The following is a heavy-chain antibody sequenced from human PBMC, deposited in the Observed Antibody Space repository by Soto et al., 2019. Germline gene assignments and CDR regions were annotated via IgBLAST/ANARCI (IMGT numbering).Heavy chain of an antibody. D-gene: IGHD2-2*01. J-gene: IGHJ6*02. CDR3: AREWVVVVPAATHYYYYGMDV. CDR2: IYTSGST. Sequence: QVQLRESGPGLVKPSETLSLTCTVSGGSISSYYWSWIRQPAGKGLEWIGRIYTSGSTNYNPSLKSRVTMSVDTSKNQFSLKLSSVTAADTAVYYCAREWVVVVPAATHYYYYGMDVWGQGTTVTVSS. V-gene: IGHV4-4*07. CDR1: GGSISSYY.